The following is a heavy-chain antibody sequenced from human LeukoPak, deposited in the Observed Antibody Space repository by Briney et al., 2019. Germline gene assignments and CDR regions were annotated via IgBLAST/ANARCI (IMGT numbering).Heavy chain of an antibody. V-gene: IGHV3-30-3*01. CDR2: ISYDGSNK. J-gene: IGHJ4*02. Sequence: GGPLRLSCAASGFTFSSYAMSWVRQAPGKGLEWVAVISYDGSNKYYADSVKGRFTISRDNSKNTLYLQMNSLRAEDTAVYYCARVGGSYSHHFDYWGQGTLVTVSS. CDR1: GFTFSSYA. D-gene: IGHD1-26*01. CDR3: ARVGGSYSHHFDY.